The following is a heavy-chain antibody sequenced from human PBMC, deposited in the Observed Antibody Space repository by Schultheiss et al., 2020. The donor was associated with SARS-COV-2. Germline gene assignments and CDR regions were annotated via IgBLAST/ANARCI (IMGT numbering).Heavy chain of an antibody. D-gene: IGHD3-3*01. CDR1: GGTFSSYA. V-gene: IGHV1-69*13. CDR2: IIPIFGTA. Sequence: SVKVSCKASGGTFSSYAISWVRQAPGQGLEWMGGIIPIFGTANYAQKFQGRVTITADESTSTAYMELSSLRSEDTAVYYCARDASLSWSGENYGMDVWGEVATVTVSS. J-gene: IGHJ6*04. CDR3: ARDASLSWSGENYGMDV.